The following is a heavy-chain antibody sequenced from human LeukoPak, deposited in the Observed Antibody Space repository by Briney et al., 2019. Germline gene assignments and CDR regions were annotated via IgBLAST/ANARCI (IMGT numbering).Heavy chain of an antibody. Sequence: GGSLRLSCAASGFTFSSYAMHWVRQAPGKGLEWVAVISYDGSNKYYADSVKGRFTISRDNSKNTLYLQMNNLRAEDTAVYYCARDPTSGDYGGLFDYWGQGTLVAVPS. D-gene: IGHD4-17*01. V-gene: IGHV3-30-3*01. CDR3: ARDPTSGDYGGLFDY. CDR2: ISYDGSNK. CDR1: GFTFSSYA. J-gene: IGHJ4*02.